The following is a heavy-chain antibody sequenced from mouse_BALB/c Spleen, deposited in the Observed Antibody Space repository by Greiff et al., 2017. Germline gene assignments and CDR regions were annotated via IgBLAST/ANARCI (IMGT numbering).Heavy chain of an antibody. CDR1: GFNIKDTY. CDR2: IDPANGNT. Sequence: DVHLVESGAELVKPGASVKLSCTASGFNIKDTYMHWVKQRPEQGLEWIGRIDPANGNTKYDPKFQGKATITADTSSNTAYLQLSSLTSEDTAVYYCARELMRYDGEFDYWGQGTTLTVFS. J-gene: IGHJ2*01. CDR3: ARELMRYDGEFDY. V-gene: IGHV14-3*02. D-gene: IGHD2-14*01.